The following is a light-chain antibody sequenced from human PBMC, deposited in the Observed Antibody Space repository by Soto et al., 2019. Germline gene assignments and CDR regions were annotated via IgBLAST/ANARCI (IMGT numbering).Light chain of an antibody. CDR2: NNN. CDR3: AVWDDSLSGMV. CDR1: SSNIETNT. Sequence: LTQPPSASGPPGQRVTISCSGSSSNIETNTVDWYQHLPGTAPKVLIFNNNQRPSGVPDRFSGSKSGTSASLAISGLQSEDEADYYCAVWDDSLSGMVFGGGTKLTVL. V-gene: IGLV1-44*01. J-gene: IGLJ2*01.